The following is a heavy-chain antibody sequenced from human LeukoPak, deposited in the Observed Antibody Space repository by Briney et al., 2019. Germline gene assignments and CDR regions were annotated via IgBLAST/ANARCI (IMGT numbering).Heavy chain of an antibody. V-gene: IGHV3-7*01. CDR2: INQDGSLK. CDR1: GFTFSDYW. Sequence: GGSLRLSCAASGFTFSDYWMSWVRQAPGKGLEWVANINQDGSLKYYVDSVKGRFTISRDNAKNSLYLQMNSLRAEDTAVYSCAREGYYYDSSGYYQRGLTFDIWGQGTMVTVSS. CDR3: AREGYYYDSSGYYQRGLTFDI. J-gene: IGHJ3*02. D-gene: IGHD3-22*01.